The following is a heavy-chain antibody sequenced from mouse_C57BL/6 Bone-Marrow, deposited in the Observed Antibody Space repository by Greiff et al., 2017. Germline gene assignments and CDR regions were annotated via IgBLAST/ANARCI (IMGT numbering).Heavy chain of an antibody. D-gene: IGHD2-4*01. J-gene: IGHJ2*01. V-gene: IGHV3-6*01. Sequence: EVKLQESGPGLVKPSQSLSLTCSVTGYSITSGYYWNWIRQFPGNKLEWMGYISYDGSNKYNPSLKNRISITRYTSKNQFFLKLNSVTTEDTATYYCARVDYTYFDYWGQGTTRTVSS. CDR2: ISYDGSN. CDR1: GYSITSGYY. CDR3: ARVDYTYFDY.